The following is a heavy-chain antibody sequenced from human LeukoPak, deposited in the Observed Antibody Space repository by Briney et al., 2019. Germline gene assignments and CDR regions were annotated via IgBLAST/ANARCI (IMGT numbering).Heavy chain of an antibody. V-gene: IGHV4-30-4*08. CDR2: IYYSGTT. J-gene: IGHJ3*02. CDR1: GGSISSGDYY. Sequence: SQTLSLTCTVSGGSISSGDYYWSWIRQPPGKGLEWIGYIYYSGTTYYNPSLKSRLTISLDTSKNHFSLKLSSVTAADTAVYYCARGEPGDSDAFDIWGQGTMDTDSS. CDR3: ARGEPGDSDAFDI. D-gene: IGHD2-21*02.